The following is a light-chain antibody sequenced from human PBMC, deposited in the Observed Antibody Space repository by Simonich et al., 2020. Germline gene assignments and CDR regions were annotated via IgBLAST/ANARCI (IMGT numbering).Light chain of an antibody. CDR1: QSVSSSY. V-gene: IGKV3-20*01. CDR2: GAS. Sequence: EIVFTQSPGTLSLSPGERATLSCRASQSVSSSYLAWYQQKPGQAPRLLIYGASSRATGIPARFSGSGSGTDFTLTISRLEPEDFAVYYCQQYGSSPLTFGGGTKVEIK. J-gene: IGKJ4*01. CDR3: QQYGSSPLT.